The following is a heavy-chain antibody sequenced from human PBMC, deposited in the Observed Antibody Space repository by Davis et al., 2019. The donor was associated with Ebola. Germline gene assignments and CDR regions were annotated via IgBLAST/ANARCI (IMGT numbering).Heavy chain of an antibody. CDR3: ARGPVGYFDY. D-gene: IGHD4-23*01. Sequence: GGSLRLSCAASGFTFSSYGMHWVRQAPGKGLEWVAVISYDGSNKYYADSVKGRFTISRDNSKNTLYLQMSSLRAEDTAVYYCARGPVGYFDYWGQGTLVTVSS. V-gene: IGHV3-30*03. CDR1: GFTFSSYG. CDR2: ISYDGSNK. J-gene: IGHJ4*02.